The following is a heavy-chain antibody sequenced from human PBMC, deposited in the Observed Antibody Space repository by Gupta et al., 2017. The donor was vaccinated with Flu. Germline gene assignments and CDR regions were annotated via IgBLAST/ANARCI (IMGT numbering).Heavy chain of an antibody. V-gene: IGHV3-48*03. CDR1: GFTFSSYE. D-gene: IGHD1-26*01. J-gene: IGHJ4*02. CDR3: AGFISGSFSTVGY. Sequence: EVQLVESGGGLVQPGGSLRLSCAASGFTFSSYEMNWVRQAPGKGLEWVSYISSSGSTIYYADSVKGRFTISRDNAKNSLYLQMNSLRAEDTAVYYCAGFISGSFSTVGYWGQGTLVTVSS. CDR2: ISSSGSTI.